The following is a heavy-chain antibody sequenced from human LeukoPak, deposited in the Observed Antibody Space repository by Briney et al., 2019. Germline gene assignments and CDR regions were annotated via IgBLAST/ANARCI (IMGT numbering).Heavy chain of an antibody. Sequence: PGGSLRLSCAASGFTFSSYGMHWVRQAPGKGLEWVAVIWYDGSNKYYADSVKGRFTISRDNSKNTLYLQMNSLRAEDTAVYYCARVGDSSGWHGDAGYWGQGTLVTVSS. D-gene: IGHD6-19*01. CDR2: IWYDGSNK. V-gene: IGHV3-33*01. CDR1: GFTFSSYG. J-gene: IGHJ4*02. CDR3: ARVGDSSGWHGDAGY.